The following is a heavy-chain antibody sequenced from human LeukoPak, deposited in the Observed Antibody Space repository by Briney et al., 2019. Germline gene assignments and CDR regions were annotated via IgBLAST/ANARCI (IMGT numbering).Heavy chain of an antibody. CDR2: INPNSGGT. D-gene: IGHD1-1*01. Sequence: LVASVKVSCKASGYTFTGYYMHWVRQAPGQGLEWMGWINPNSGGTNYAQKFQGRVTMTRDTSISTAYMELSRLRSDDTAVYYCARAPNEGAFDIWGQGTMVSVSS. CDR3: ARAPNEGAFDI. J-gene: IGHJ3*02. CDR1: GYTFTGYY. V-gene: IGHV1-2*03.